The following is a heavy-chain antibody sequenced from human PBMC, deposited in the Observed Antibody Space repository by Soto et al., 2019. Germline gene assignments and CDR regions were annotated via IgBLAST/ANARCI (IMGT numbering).Heavy chain of an antibody. CDR2: INHSGST. CDR1: GGSFIGYY. D-gene: IGHD3-16*02. Sequence: SETLSLTCAVYGGSFIGYYWSWIRQPPGKGLEWIGEINHSGSTNYNPSLKSRVTISVDTSRNQFSLKLSSVTAADTAVYYCARGTIIMITFGGVIVPLDDYWGQGTLVTVSS. J-gene: IGHJ4*02. V-gene: IGHV4-34*01. CDR3: ARGTIIMITFGGVIVPLDDY.